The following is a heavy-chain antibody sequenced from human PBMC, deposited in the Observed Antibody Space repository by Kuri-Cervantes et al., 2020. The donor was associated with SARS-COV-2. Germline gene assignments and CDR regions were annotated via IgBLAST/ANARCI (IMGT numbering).Heavy chain of an antibody. CDR1: GGSISSYY. Sequence: GSLRLSCTVSGGSISSYYWSWIRQPAGKGLEWIGRIYTSGSTNYNPSLKSRVTMSVDTSKNQFSLKLSSVTAADTAVYYCARDLGGSNYGGGDYWGQGTLVTVSS. J-gene: IGHJ4*02. D-gene: IGHD4-23*01. CDR2: IYTSGST. CDR3: ARDLGGSNYGGGDY. V-gene: IGHV4-4*07.